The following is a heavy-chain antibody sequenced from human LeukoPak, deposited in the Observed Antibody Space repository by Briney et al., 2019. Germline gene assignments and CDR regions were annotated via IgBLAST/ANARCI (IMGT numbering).Heavy chain of an antibody. V-gene: IGHV4-61*02. CDR2: IYTSGST. Sequence: SQTLSLTCTVSGGSISSGSYYWSWIRQPAGKGLEWIGRIYTSGSTNYNPSLKSRVTISADTSKNQFSLKLSSVTAADTAVYHCARGTDAYKGGNYWGQGTLVTVSS. CDR3: ARGTDAYKGGNY. D-gene: IGHD5-24*01. J-gene: IGHJ4*02. CDR1: GGSISSGSYY.